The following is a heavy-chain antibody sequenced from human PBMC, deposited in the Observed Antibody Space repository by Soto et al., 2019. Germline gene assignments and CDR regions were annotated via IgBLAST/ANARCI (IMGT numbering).Heavy chain of an antibody. Sequence: SLRLSCAVSGFTFSNYAMAWVRQAPGKGLEYVSSITGNGVSTYYAHSVKGRFTISRDNAKNSLYLQMNSLRAEDTAVYYCARGVLSDSGTCYWGRGTLVTVSS. D-gene: IGHD2-15*01. J-gene: IGHJ4*02. CDR1: GFTFSNYA. V-gene: IGHV3-23*01. CDR2: ITGNGVST. CDR3: ARGVLSDSGTCY.